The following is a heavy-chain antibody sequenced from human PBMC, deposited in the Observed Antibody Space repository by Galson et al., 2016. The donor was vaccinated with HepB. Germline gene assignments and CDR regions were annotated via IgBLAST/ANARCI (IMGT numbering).Heavy chain of an antibody. J-gene: IGHJ5*02. V-gene: IGHV4-39*01. D-gene: IGHD1-1*01. CDR1: GDSIRSDSDY. CDR2: IFHTGTT. CDR3: ARHGELDSDRGWFDP. Sequence: SETLSLTCIVSGDSIRSDSDYWGWVRQSPGKGLEWIGSIFHTGTTYYNPSLKSRLTIFLDTSSNQFSLRLRSVTAADTALYSCARHGELDSDRGWFDPWGQGTLVTVSS.